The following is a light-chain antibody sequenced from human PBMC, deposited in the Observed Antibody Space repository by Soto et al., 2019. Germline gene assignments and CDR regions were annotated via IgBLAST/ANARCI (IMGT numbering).Light chain of an antibody. CDR1: QSVGSY. Sequence: EIVLTQSPATLSLSPGERATLSCRASQSVGSYLAWYQLRPGQAPRVVIYDASNRATGIPARFSGSGSGTDFTLIISRLEPEDSAVYYCQHRYYWPYTFGQGTKLEIK. CDR2: DAS. V-gene: IGKV3-11*01. J-gene: IGKJ2*01. CDR3: QHRYYWPYT.